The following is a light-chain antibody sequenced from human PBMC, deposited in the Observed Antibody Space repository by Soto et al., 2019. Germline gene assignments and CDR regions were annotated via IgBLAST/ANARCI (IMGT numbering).Light chain of an antibody. Sequence: EIVWTKSPGTLYLSPGERATLSCRARQSVSSSYLAWYQQKPGQAPRLLIYGASSRATGFPARFSGSGSGTDFTVTIIRLEPEDCAVYYCQQYGSSPLTFGQGTTVEIK. CDR1: QSVSSSY. CDR2: GAS. V-gene: IGKV3-20*01. CDR3: QQYGSSPLT. J-gene: IGKJ1*01.